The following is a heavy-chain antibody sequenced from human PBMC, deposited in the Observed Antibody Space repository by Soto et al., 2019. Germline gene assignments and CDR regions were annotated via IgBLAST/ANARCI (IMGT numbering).Heavy chain of an antibody. Sequence: ASVKVSCKVSGYTFTRYDINWVRQATGQGLEWMGWMNPNNGNTGFAQKFQGRITMTRNTSISTAYIELSRLRSDDTAVYYCATTRKAHYYGMDVWGQGTTLTVSS. CDR2: MNPNNGNT. CDR3: ATTRKAHYYGMDV. J-gene: IGHJ6*02. V-gene: IGHV1-8*01. D-gene: IGHD1-1*01. CDR1: GYTFTRYD.